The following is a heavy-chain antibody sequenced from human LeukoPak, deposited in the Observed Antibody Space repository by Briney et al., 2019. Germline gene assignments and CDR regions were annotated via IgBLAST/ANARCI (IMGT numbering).Heavy chain of an antibody. CDR2: IGGSGDTT. CDR3: AMDGLGSGSSWTSTNDY. V-gene: IGHV3-23*01. Sequence: PGGSLRLSCAASGFTFSRYAMSWVRQAPGKGLEWVSGIGGSGDTTYYARSVEGRFTVSRDNSNVWLFIQMHSLRAEDTAIYYCAMDGLGSGSSWTSTNDYWGQGTLVTVSS. CDR1: GFTFSRYA. J-gene: IGHJ4*02. D-gene: IGHD3-10*01.